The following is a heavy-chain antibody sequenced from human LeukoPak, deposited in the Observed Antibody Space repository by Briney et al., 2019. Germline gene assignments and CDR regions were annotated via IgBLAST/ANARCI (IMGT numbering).Heavy chain of an antibody. Sequence: GGSLRLSCAASGFTFSSYAMSWVRQAPGKGLEWVSAISGSGGSTYYADSVKGRFTISRDNSRNTLYLQMNSLRAEDTAVYYCAKVRSRGVIITGFDYWDQGTLVTVSS. V-gene: IGHV3-23*01. CDR2: ISGSGGST. CDR3: AKVRSRGVIITGFDY. J-gene: IGHJ4*02. D-gene: IGHD3-10*01. CDR1: GFTFSSYA.